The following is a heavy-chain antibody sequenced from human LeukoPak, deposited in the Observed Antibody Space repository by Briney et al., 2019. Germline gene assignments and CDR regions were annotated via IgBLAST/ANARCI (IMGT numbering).Heavy chain of an antibody. J-gene: IGHJ3*02. CDR3: AKEGEAFDI. CDR1: GYTFTGYY. Sequence: SVKVSCKASGYTFTGYYMHWVRQAPGQGLEWMGGIIPIFGTANYAQKFQGRVTITADESTSTAYMELSSLRSEDTAVYYCAKEGEAFDIWGQGTMVTVSS. D-gene: IGHD3-10*01. CDR2: IIPIFGTA. V-gene: IGHV1-69*13.